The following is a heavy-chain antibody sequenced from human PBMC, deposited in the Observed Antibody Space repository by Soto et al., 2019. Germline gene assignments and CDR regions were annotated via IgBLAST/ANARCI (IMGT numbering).Heavy chain of an antibody. D-gene: IGHD2-15*01. CDR2: INPSNGNT. V-gene: IGHV1-46*01. Sequence: GASVKVSCKASGYTFTSHHIHWVRQAPGQGLEWMGRINPSNGNTKYSPKFQGRVTMTTDTSASTPYMELSSLRSEDTAVFYCARGYCRGGNCYRSLDYWGQGTLVTVSS. CDR3: ARGYCRGGNCYRSLDY. CDR1: GYTFTSHH. J-gene: IGHJ4*02.